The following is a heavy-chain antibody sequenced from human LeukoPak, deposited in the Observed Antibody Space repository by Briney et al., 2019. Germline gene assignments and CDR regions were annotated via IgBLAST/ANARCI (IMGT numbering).Heavy chain of an antibody. Sequence: GGSLRLSCAASGLTFSSFSFNWVRQGPGKGLEWVSSIDTVASYIYYADSVKGRFTISRDNAKNSLYLQMNSLRAEDTGVYYCARLRRNSDKSGFYYYYDYWGQGTLVTVSS. V-gene: IGHV3-21*06. J-gene: IGHJ4*02. CDR1: GLTFSSFS. D-gene: IGHD3-22*01. CDR3: ARLRRNSDKSGFYYYYDY. CDR2: IDTVASYI.